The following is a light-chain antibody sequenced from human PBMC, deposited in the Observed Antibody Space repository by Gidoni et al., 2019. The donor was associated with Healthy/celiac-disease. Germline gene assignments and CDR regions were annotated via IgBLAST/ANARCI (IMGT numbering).Light chain of an antibody. J-gene: IGLJ2*01. CDR2: DVS. Sequence: QSALPPPDSVSGSPGQSITISCTGTSSDVGGYNYVSWYQQHPGKAPKLMIYDVSNRPSGVSTRFSGSKSGNTASLTISGLQADDEADYYCSSYTSSSTVFGGGTKLTVL. CDR1: SSDVGGYNY. V-gene: IGLV2-14*03. CDR3: SSYTSSSTV.